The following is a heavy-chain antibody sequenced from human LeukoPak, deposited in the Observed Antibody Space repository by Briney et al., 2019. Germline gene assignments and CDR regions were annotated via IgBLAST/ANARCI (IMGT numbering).Heavy chain of an antibody. CDR2: IYYSGST. CDR1: GASISSSSYY. J-gene: IGHJ5*02. Sequence: SETLSLTCTVSGASISSSSYYWGWIRQPPGKGLEWIGSIYYSGSTYYNPSLKSRVTISVDTSKNQFSLKLSYVTAADTAVYYCARRVVAGISFDPWGQGTLVTVSS. CDR3: ARRVVAGISFDP. D-gene: IGHD6-19*01. V-gene: IGHV4-39*01.